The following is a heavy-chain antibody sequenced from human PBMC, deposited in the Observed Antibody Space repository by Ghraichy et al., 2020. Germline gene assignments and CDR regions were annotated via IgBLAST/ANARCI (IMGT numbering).Heavy chain of an antibody. CDR2: ISGSGGNT. D-gene: IGHD6-13*01. J-gene: IGHJ6*02. CDR1: GFTFSSYA. Sequence: GGSLRLSCAASGFTFSSYAMSWVRQAPGKGLEWVSGISGSGGNTYYADSVKGRFTISRGNSKNTLYLQMNSLRAEDTAVYYCAKVTSSSWTEYYYYYGMDVWGQGTTVTVSS. CDR3: AKVTSSSWTEYYYYYGMDV. V-gene: IGHV3-23*01.